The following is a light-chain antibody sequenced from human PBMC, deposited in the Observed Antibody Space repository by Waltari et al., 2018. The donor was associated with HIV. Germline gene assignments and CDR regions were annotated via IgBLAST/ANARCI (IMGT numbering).Light chain of an antibody. V-gene: IGLV1-40*01. J-gene: IGLJ3*02. CDR3: QSHDTSLSGSV. CDR1: SSNIGTGYD. Sequence: QSVLTQPPSVSGAPGQRVTISCTGTSSNIGTGYDVHWYQQLPGTAPRLLIYGYNNRPSGVPDRFSGSKSGTSASLAITGLQAEDEAEYYCQSHDTSLSGSVFGGGTKLTVL. CDR2: GYN.